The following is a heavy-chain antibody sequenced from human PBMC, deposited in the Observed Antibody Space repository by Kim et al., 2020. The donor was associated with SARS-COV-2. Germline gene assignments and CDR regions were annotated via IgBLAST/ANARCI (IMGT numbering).Heavy chain of an antibody. D-gene: IGHD6-13*01. J-gene: IGHJ6*02. V-gene: IGHV6-1*01. CDR3: ARQFGSSTGYSGMDV. CDR1: GDSVSSSSSC. CDR2: TYRTSKWIN. Sequence: SQTLSLTCAISGDSVSSSSSCWNCIRQSPSRGLEWLGRTYRTSKWINDYAESVKSRITVTPDTSKNQFSLQLTSVTPEDTAVYYCARQFGSSTGYSGMDVWGQGTTVTVSS.